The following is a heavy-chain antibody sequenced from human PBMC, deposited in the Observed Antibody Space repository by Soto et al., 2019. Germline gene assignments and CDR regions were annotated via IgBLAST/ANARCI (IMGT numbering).Heavy chain of an antibody. Sequence: SETLSLTCTVSGGSISSSSYYWGWIRQPPVKVLEWIGSIYYSGSTYYNPSLKSRVTISVDTSKNQFSLKLSSVTAADTAVYYCARTNYYYGMDVWGQGTTVTVSS. V-gene: IGHV4-39*01. CDR1: GGSISSSSYY. J-gene: IGHJ6*02. CDR2: IYYSGST. CDR3: ARTNYYYGMDV.